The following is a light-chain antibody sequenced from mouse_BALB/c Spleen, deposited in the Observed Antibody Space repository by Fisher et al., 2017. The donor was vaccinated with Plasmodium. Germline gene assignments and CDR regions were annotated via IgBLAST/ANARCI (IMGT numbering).Light chain of an antibody. V-gene: IGKV5-45*01. J-gene: IGKJ5*01. CDR1: QSISNY. Sequence: DIVLTQTPATLSMTPGDRVSLSCRASQSISNYLHWYQQKSHESPRLLITYASQSISGIPSRFSGSGSGTDFTLKISRVEAEDLGVYYCWQGTHFPFTFGAGTKLELK. CDR2: YAS. CDR3: WQGTHFPFT.